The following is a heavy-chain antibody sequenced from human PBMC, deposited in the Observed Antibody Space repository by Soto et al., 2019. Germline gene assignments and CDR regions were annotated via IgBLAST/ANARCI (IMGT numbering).Heavy chain of an antibody. CDR2: IDSYGSAT. CDR1: GFTFSRYW. Sequence: GGSLRLSCAASGFTFSRYWMHWVRQAPGKGLVWVSRIDSYGSATSQVDSVEGRFTISRDNAKNTLYLQMNSLRAEDTAVYYCARGWVEGLSRQPPTDYWGQGTLVTVSS. J-gene: IGHJ4*02. D-gene: IGHD3-3*01. CDR3: ARGWVEGLSRQPPTDY. V-gene: IGHV3-74*01.